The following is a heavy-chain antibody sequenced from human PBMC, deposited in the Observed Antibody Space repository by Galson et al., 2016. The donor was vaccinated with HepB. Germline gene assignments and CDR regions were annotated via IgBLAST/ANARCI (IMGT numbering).Heavy chain of an antibody. CDR3: AREGSLRFGELLDDY. CDR2: IDTNTGSP. D-gene: IGHD3-10*01. CDR1: GYTFTAYA. Sequence: SVKVSCKASGYTFTAYAMNWVRQAPGQGLEWMGWIDTNTGSPTYAQGFTGRFVLSLDTSVSTAYLQINSLKAEDTAVYYCAREGSLRFGELLDDYWGQGTLVTVSS. V-gene: IGHV7-4-1*02. J-gene: IGHJ4*02.